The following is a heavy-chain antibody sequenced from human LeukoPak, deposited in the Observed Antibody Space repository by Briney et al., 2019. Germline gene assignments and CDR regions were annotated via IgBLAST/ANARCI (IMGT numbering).Heavy chain of an antibody. CDR2: ISSSGSTI. D-gene: IGHD6-19*01. V-gene: IGHV3-48*03. Sequence: GGSLRLSCAASGFTFSSYEMNWVRQAPGKGLEWVSYISSSGSTIYYADSVKGRFTISRDNAKNSLYLQMNSLRAEDTAVYYCAREVAGAALDYWGQGTLVTVSS. J-gene: IGHJ4*02. CDR3: AREVAGAALDY. CDR1: GFTFSSYE.